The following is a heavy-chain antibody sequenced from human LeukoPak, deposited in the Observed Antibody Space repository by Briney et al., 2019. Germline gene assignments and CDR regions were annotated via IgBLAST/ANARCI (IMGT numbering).Heavy chain of an antibody. Sequence: GGSLRLXCAASGFTFSSYSMNWVRQAPGKGLEWVSSISSSSSYIYYADSVKGRFTISRDNAKNSLYLQMNSLRAEDTAVYYCARDRGYYDSSGYKGDAFDIWGQGTMVTVSS. D-gene: IGHD3-22*01. J-gene: IGHJ3*02. CDR2: ISSSSSYI. CDR1: GFTFSSYS. CDR3: ARDRGYYDSSGYKGDAFDI. V-gene: IGHV3-21*01.